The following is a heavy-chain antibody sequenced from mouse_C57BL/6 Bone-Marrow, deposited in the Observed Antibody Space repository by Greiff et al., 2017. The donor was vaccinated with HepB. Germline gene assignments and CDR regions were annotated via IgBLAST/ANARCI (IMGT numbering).Heavy chain of an antibody. V-gene: IGHV3-6*01. J-gene: IGHJ2*01. Sequence: EVKLVESGPGLVKPSQSLSLTCSVTGYSITSGYYWNWIRQFPGNKLEWMGYISYDGSNNYNPSLKNRISITRDTSKNQFFLKLNSVTTEDTATYYCARGRGRGNYFDYWGQGTTLTVSS. CDR2: ISYDGSN. CDR3: ARGRGRGNYFDY. D-gene: IGHD3-3*01. CDR1: GYSITSGYY.